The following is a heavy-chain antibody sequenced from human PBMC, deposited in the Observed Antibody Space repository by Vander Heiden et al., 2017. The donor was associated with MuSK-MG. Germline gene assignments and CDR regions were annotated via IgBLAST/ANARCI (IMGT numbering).Heavy chain of an antibody. CDR1: GGSFSGYY. D-gene: IGHD4-17*01. J-gene: IGHJ4*02. CDR2: INHSGST. Sequence: QVQLQQWGAGLLTPSETLSLTCAVYGGSFSGYYWSWIRQPPGKGLEWIGEINHSGSTNYNPSLKSRVTISVDTSKNQFSLKLSSVTAADTAVYYCARSLGGLTRYGDYVLWGQGTLVTVSS. V-gene: IGHV4-34*01. CDR3: ARSLGGLTRYGDYVL.